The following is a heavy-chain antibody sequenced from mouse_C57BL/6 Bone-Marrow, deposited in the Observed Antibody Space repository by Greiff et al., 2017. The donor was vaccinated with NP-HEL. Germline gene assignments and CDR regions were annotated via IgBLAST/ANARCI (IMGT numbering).Heavy chain of an antibody. CDR1: AVDFSRYW. V-gene: IGHV4-1*01. CDR3: AREYYGSSYGFAY. J-gene: IGHJ3*01. Sequence: AAEAVDFSRYWMSWVRRAPGKGLEWIGEINPDSSTINYAPSLKDKFIISRDNAKNTLYLQMSKVRSEDTALYYCAREYYGSSYGFAYWGQGTLVTVSA. D-gene: IGHD1-1*01. CDR2: INPDSSTI.